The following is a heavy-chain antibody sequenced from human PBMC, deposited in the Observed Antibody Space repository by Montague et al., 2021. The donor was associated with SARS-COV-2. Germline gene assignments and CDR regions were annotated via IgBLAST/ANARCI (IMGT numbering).Heavy chain of an antibody. D-gene: IGHD3-22*01. Sequence: ETLSLTCAVYGGSFSGHYWSWIRQPPGKGLEWIGEINNSGSTNYNPSLKSRVTISVDTSKNQFSRKLHSVTAADTAVYYCARGRIEVSMIVVVLTGASYYMDVWGKGTTVTVSS. V-gene: IGHV4-34*01. J-gene: IGHJ6*03. CDR1: GGSFSGHY. CDR2: INNSGST. CDR3: ARGRIEVSMIVVVLTGASYYMDV.